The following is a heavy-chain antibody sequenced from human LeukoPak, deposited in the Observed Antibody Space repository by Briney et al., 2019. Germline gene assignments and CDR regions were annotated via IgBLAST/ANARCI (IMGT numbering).Heavy chain of an antibody. V-gene: IGHV4-39*01. CDR3: ARSSGSYNVFEY. Sequence: SETLSLTCTVSGGSISSRNFSWGWLRQPPGTGLEWIGNFYYSGSTYYNPSLKRRATVSGDISKNQLSLKLSSVTAADTAVYFCARSSGSYNVFEYWGQGTLVTVSS. J-gene: IGHJ4*02. CDR2: FYYSGST. CDR1: GGSISSRNFS. D-gene: IGHD1-26*01.